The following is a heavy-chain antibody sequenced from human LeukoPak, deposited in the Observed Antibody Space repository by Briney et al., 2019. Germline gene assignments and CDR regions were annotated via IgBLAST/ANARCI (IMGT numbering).Heavy chain of an antibody. CDR2: ISSSSGYI. J-gene: IGHJ4*02. CDR3: ARYSGGYRFDY. Sequence: PRGSLRLSCAASGFTFSYYSMNWVRQAPGKGLEWVSSISSSSGYIYYADSVKGRFTISRDNAKNSLYLQMNSLRAEDTAVYYCARYSGGYRFDYWGQGTLVTVSS. V-gene: IGHV3-21*01. CDR1: GFTFSYYS. D-gene: IGHD1-26*01.